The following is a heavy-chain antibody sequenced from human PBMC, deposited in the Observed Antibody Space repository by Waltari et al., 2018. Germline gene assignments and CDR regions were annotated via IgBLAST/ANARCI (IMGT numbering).Heavy chain of an antibody. D-gene: IGHD5-18*01. CDR1: GITVRNSH. J-gene: IGHJ4*02. Sequence: EVQLIETGGGLIQPGGSLRLSCAASGITVRNSHMSWVRQAPGKGLEWVSDIFGDVRTSYAEAVRCRFTISTDTSKNTLYLQMSSLTVEDTATYYCATVGEGTSGYYHYWGQGTLVTVSS. V-gene: IGHV3-53*02. CDR2: IFGDVRT. CDR3: ATVGEGTSGYYHY.